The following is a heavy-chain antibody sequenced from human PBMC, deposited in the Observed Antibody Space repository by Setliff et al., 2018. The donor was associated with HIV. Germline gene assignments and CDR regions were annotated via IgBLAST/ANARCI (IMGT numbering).Heavy chain of an antibody. CDR2: INAGNGNT. Sequence: GASVKVSCKASGYTFISYAMHWVRQAPGQRLEWMGWINAGNGNTKYSQKFQGRVTITRDTSAYTAYMELSSLRSEDTAVYYCAREGTPVYYYDRSENAFDIWGQGTMVTVS. D-gene: IGHD3-22*01. J-gene: IGHJ3*02. CDR3: AREGTPVYYYDRSENAFDI. V-gene: IGHV1-3*01. CDR1: GYTFISYA.